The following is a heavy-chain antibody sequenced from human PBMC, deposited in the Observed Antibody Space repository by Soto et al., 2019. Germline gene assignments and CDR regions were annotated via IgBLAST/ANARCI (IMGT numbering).Heavy chain of an antibody. J-gene: IGHJ4*02. CDR2: TYYRSKWFN. Sequence: SQTLSLTCVITGDSVSSSTAAWNWIRQSPSRGLEWLGRTYYRSKWFNDYAVSVKSRITINSDTSKSQFSLHLNSVTPEDTAVYYCARDRTRGVDYWGQGTVVTVSS. V-gene: IGHV6-1*01. CDR3: ARDRTRGVDY. D-gene: IGHD1-7*01. CDR1: GDSVSSSTAA.